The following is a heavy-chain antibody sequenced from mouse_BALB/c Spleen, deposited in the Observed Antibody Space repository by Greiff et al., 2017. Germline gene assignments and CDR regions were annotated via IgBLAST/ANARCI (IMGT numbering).Heavy chain of an antibody. V-gene: IGHV5-6-5*01. CDR1: GFTFSSYA. J-gene: IGHJ3*01. CDR2: ISSGGST. D-gene: IGHD2-3*01. Sequence: EVQLVESGGGLVKPGGSLKLSCAASGFTFSSYAMSWVRQTPEKRLEWVASISSGGSTYYPDSVKGRFTISRDNARNILYLQMSSLRSEDTAMYYCASLYDFAWFAYWGQGTLVTVSA. CDR3: ASLYDFAWFAY.